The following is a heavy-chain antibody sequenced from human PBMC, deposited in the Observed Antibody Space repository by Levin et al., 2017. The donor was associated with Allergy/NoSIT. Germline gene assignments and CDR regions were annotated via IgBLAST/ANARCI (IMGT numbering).Heavy chain of an antibody. CDR3: AKDRVSDFRSSWGDFYNYAMDV. CDR2: ISGSGAST. CDR1: GFTSSTYA. J-gene: IGHJ6*02. Sequence: GESLKISCAASGFTSSTYAMSWVRQAPGKGLEWVSSISGSGASTYNANSVRGRLTISRDNSKNMVYMQMNSLRADDTAVYYCAKDRVSDFRSSWGDFYNYAMDVWGQGTTVTVSS. V-gene: IGHV3-23*01. D-gene: IGHD6-13*01.